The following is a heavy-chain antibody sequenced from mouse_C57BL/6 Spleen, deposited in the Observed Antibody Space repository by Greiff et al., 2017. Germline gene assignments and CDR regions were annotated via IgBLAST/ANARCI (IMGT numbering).Heavy chain of an antibody. CDR1: GYTFTSYW. D-gene: IGHD2-1*01. Sequence: QVQLQQPGAELVRPGTSVKLSCKASGYTFTSYWMHWVKQRPGQGLEWIGVIDPSDSYTNYNQKFKGKATLTVDTSSSTAYMQLSSLTSEDSAVYYCARSEGYYGNYGWYFDVWGTGTTVTVSS. J-gene: IGHJ1*03. CDR2: IDPSDSYT. CDR3: ARSEGYYGNYGWYFDV. V-gene: IGHV1-59*01.